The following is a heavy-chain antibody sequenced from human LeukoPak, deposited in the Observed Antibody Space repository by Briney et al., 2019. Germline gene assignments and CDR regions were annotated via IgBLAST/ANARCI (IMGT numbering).Heavy chain of an antibody. CDR1: GGSISSYY. J-gene: IGHJ4*02. V-gene: IGHV4-59*01. CDR3: AGRGYSYGYDY. Sequence: PSETLSLTCTVSGGSISSYYWSWIRQPPGKELEWIGYIYYSGSTNYNPSLKSRVTISVDTSKNQFSLKLSSVTAADTAVYYCAGRGYSYGYDYWGQGTLVTVSS. D-gene: IGHD5-18*01. CDR2: IYYSGST.